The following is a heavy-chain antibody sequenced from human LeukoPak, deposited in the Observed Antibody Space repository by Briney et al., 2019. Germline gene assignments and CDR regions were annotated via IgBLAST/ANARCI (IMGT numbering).Heavy chain of an antibody. V-gene: IGHV1-8*01. CDR1: GYTFTSYD. CDR2: MNPNSGNT. J-gene: IGHJ5*02. Sequence: ASVKVSCKASGYTFTSYDINWVRQATGQGLEWMGWMNPNSGNTGYAQKFQGRVTMTRNTSISTAYTELSSLRSEDTAVYYCARGHYSNRHDYWFDPWGQGTLVTVSS. CDR3: ARGHYSNRHDYWFDP. D-gene: IGHD4-11*01.